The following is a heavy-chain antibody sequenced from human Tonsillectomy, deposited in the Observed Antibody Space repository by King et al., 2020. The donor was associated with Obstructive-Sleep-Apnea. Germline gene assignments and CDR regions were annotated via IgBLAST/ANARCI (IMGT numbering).Heavy chain of an antibody. CDR1: GYSFTSYW. V-gene: IGHV5-51*01. CDR3: ARHNERGDTAMVTAYYYGMDV. D-gene: IGHD5-18*01. J-gene: IGHJ6*02. CDR2: IYPGDSDT. Sequence: VQLVESGAEVKKPGESLKISCKGSGYSFTSYWIGWVRQMPGKGLEWMGIIYPGDSDTRYSPSSQGQVTISADKSISTAYLQWSSLKASDTAMYYCARHNERGDTAMVTAYYYGMDVWGQGTTVTVSS.